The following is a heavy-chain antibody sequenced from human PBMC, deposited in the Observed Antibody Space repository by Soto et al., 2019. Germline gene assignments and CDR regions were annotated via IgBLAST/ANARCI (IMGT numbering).Heavy chain of an antibody. CDR2: ISYDGSNK. Sequence: SLRLSCAASGFTFSSYAMHWVRQAPGKGLEWVAVISYDGSNKYYADSVKGRFTISRDNSKNTLYLQMNSLRAEDTAVYYCASSYDSSGYSDYWGQGTLVTVSS. CDR1: GFTFSSYA. CDR3: ASSYDSSGYSDY. D-gene: IGHD3-22*01. J-gene: IGHJ4*02. V-gene: IGHV3-30-3*01.